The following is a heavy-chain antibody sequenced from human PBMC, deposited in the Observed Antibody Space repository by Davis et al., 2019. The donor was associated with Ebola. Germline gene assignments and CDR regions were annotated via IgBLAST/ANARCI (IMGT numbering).Heavy chain of an antibody. V-gene: IGHV3-7*03. D-gene: IGHD3-3*01. CDR1: GCTCSSYA. J-gene: IGHJ6*02. Sequence: GESLKISCAASGCTCSSYAMSWDRQAPGKGLEWVANIKQDGSEKYYVDSVKGRFTISRDNAKNSLYLQMNSLRAEDTAVYYCARLGVLRFLEWLISQYYYYGMDVWGQGTTVTVSS. CDR2: IKQDGSEK. CDR3: ARLGVLRFLEWLISQYYYYGMDV.